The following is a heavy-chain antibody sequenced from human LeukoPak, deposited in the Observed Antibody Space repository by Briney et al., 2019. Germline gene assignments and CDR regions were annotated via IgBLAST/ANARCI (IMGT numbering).Heavy chain of an antibody. CDR1: GFTFNNYG. J-gene: IGHJ4*02. CDR2: IRYDGSNK. Sequence: GGSLRLSCAASGFTFNNYGMHWVRQAPGKGLEWVAFIRYDGSNKYYADSVKGRFTISRDNSKDTLYLQMNSLRAEDTAVYYCAKSNALNYYDSSGYPDYWGQGTLVTVSS. D-gene: IGHD3-22*01. V-gene: IGHV3-30*02. CDR3: AKSNALNYYDSSGYPDY.